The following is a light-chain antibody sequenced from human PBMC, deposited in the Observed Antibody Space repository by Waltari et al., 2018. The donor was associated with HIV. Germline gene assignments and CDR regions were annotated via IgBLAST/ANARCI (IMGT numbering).Light chain of an antibody. J-gene: IGLJ3*02. CDR2: RNN. CDR1: SNNVGFQG. CDR3: SAWDSSLNVLV. Sequence: QAGLTQPPSVSKGLRQTATLTCTGNSNNVGFQGAAWLQQHKGHPPILLSYRNNYRPSGISGRFSASRSGNTASLTISGLQPEDEADYYCSAWDSSLNVLVFGGGTKLTVL. V-gene: IGLV10-54*01.